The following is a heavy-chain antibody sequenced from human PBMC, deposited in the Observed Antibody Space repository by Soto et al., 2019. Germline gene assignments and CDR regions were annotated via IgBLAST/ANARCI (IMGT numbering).Heavy chain of an antibody. CDR1: GFTFSSYA. CDR3: AKDWYYYDSSGYGFDY. J-gene: IGHJ4*02. CDR2: ISGSGGST. V-gene: IGHV3-23*01. D-gene: IGHD3-22*01. Sequence: GGSLRLSCAASGFTFSSYAMSWVRQAPGKGLEWVSAISGSGGSTYYADAVKGRFTISRDNSKNTLYLQMNSLRAEDTAVYYCAKDWYYYDSSGYGFDYWGQGTLVTVSS.